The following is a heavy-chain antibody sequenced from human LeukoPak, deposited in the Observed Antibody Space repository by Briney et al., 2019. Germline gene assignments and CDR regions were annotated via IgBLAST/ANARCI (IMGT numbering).Heavy chain of an antibody. V-gene: IGHV4-59*01. CDR3: AGGSGASWFDP. Sequence: SETLSLTCSVSGDSISSGYWSWIRQPPGKGLEWSAYIYNSGRSNYNPSLKSRVTISLDTSKNQFSLKLSSVTAADTAVYYCAGGSGASWFDPWGQGTLVTVSS. CDR2: IYNSGRS. CDR1: GDSISSGY. D-gene: IGHD2-8*02. J-gene: IGHJ5*02.